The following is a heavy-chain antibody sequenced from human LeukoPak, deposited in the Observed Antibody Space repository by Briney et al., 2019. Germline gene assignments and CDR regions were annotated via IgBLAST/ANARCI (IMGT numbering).Heavy chain of an antibody. D-gene: IGHD3-22*01. CDR3: AKVTPRYYYDSSGYFPDDAFDI. J-gene: IGHJ3*02. V-gene: IGHV3-23*01. CDR1: GFPFSSSA. Sequence: GGSLRLSCAASGFPFSSSAMSWVRQAPGKGLEWVSAISNNGGYTYYADSVQGRFTISRDNSKSTLCLQMNSLRAEDTAVYYCAKVTPRYYYDSSGYFPDDAFDIWGQGTMVTVSS. CDR2: ISNNGGYT.